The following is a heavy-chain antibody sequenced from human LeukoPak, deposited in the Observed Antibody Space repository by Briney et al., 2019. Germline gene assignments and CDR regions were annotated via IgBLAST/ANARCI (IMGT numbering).Heavy chain of an antibody. CDR2: IYYSGST. J-gene: IGHJ5*02. V-gene: IGHV4-61*08. D-gene: IGHD3-16*01. CDR3: ARLYGGNWFDP. CDR1: GGSISSGGYY. Sequence: SETLSLTCTVSGGSISSGGYYWSWIRQHPGKGLEWIGYIYYSGSTYYNPSLKSRVTISVDTSKNQFSLKLSSVTAADTAVYYCARLYGGNWFDPWGQGTLATVSS.